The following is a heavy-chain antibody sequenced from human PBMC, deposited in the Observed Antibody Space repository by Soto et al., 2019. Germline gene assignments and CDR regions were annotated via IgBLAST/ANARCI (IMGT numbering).Heavy chain of an antibody. J-gene: IGHJ4*02. Sequence: ASVKVSCKASGYTFTSYVMHWVRQAPGQRLEWMGWINAGNGNTKYSQKFQGRVTITRGTSASTAYMELSSLRSEDTAVYYCATSHKTAYGDYWGQGTLVTVSS. CDR1: GYTFTSYV. CDR2: INAGNGNT. V-gene: IGHV1-3*01. CDR3: ATSHKTAYGDY. D-gene: IGHD1-1*01.